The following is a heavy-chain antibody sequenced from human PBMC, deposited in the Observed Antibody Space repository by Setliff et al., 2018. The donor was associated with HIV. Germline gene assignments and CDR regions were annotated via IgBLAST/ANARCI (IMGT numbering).Heavy chain of an antibody. J-gene: IGHJ5*02. Sequence: AASVKVSCKPSGYTFTTYGISWVRQAPGQGLEWVGWISAYNGNTNYAQKLQGRVTMTTDTSTYTAYMELSSLRSEDTAIYYCARGGDYTQKWFDPWGQGTLVTVSS. V-gene: IGHV1-18*01. D-gene: IGHD4-17*01. CDR1: GYTFTTYG. CDR3: ARGGDYTQKWFDP. CDR2: ISAYNGNT.